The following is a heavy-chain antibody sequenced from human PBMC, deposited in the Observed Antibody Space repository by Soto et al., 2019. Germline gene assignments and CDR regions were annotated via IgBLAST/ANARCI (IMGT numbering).Heavy chain of an antibody. Sequence: QVQLVESGGGVVQPGRSLRLSCAASGFTFSSYGMHWVRQAPGKGLEWVAVIWYDGSNKYYADSVKGRFTISRDNSKNTLYLHMNSLRAEDTAVYDCARAGGSYYQFDYWGQGTLVTVSS. CDR3: ARAGGSYYQFDY. J-gene: IGHJ4*02. CDR2: IWYDGSNK. D-gene: IGHD1-26*01. CDR1: GFTFSSYG. V-gene: IGHV3-33*01.